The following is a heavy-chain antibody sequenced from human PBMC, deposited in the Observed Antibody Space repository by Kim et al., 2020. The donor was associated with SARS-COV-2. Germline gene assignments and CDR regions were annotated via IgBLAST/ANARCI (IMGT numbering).Heavy chain of an antibody. CDR3: ARAHDYGGIDY. J-gene: IGHJ4*02. V-gene: IGHV4-34*01. CDR1: GGSFSGYY. CDR2: INHSGST. D-gene: IGHD4-17*01. Sequence: SETLSLTCAVYGGSFSGYYWSWIRQPPGKGLEWIGEINHSGSTNYNPSLKSRVTISVDTSKNQFSLKLSSVTAADTAVYYCARAHDYGGIDYWGQGTLVT.